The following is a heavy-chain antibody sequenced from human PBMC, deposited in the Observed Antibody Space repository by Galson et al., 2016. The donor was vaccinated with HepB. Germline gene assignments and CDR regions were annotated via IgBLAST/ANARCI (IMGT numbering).Heavy chain of an antibody. Sequence: SVKVSCKASGYTFIHFYMHWVRQAPGQGLEWMAMINPTGGMATCAQKFQGRVTVTRDTSTSTVYMELKSLKSEDTAVYYCARDLGGRVTGADYWGRGTLVTVSS. CDR3: ARDLGGRVTGADY. CDR1: GYTFIHFY. J-gene: IGHJ4*02. CDR2: INPTGGMA. D-gene: IGHD2-15*01. V-gene: IGHV1-46*01.